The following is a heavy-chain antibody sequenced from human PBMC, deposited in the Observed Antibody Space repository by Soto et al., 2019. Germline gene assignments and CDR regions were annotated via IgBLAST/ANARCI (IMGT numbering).Heavy chain of an antibody. J-gene: IGHJ4*02. D-gene: IGHD2-2*01. CDR2: IKSKTDGGST. CDR1: GFAFSNAW. CDR3: AAGTGRTDCDY. Sequence: EVQLVESGGGLVKPGGSLRLSCTASGFAFSNAWMSWVRQAPGKGLEWVGRIKSKTDGGSTDYTAPVTDRFIMSRDDSKNTLYLQMNSLKNEDTGVYYGAAGTGRTDCDYWGQGTLVTVSS. V-gene: IGHV3-15*01.